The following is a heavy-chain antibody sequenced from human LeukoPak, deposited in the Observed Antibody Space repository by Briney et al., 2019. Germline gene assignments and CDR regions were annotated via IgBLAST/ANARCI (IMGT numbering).Heavy chain of an antibody. CDR3: ARSSTLRITMVRGAKYVDY. V-gene: IGHV1-46*01. J-gene: IGHJ4*02. CDR2: INPTGDTT. CDR1: GDIFTRHY. D-gene: IGHD3-10*01. Sequence: ASVKVSCKASGDIFTRHYMHWVRQAPGQGLEWMGIINPTGDTTRYAQKFQGRATITADESTSTAYMELSSLRSEDTAVYYCARSSTLRITMVRGAKYVDYWGQGTLVTVSS.